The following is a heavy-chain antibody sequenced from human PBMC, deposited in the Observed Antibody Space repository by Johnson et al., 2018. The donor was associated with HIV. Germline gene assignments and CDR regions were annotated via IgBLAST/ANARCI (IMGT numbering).Heavy chain of an antibody. J-gene: IGHJ3*02. Sequence: VQLVESGGGLVQPGGSLRLSCAASGFTFSSYGMHWVRQAPGKGLEWVAVISYDGSNKYYSESVKGRFTISRDNSKDTLYLQMNSLRAEDTAVYYCAKGPSQLYWPDVAFDIWGQGTMVTVSS. V-gene: IGHV3-30*18. D-gene: IGHD2-8*02. CDR2: ISYDGSNK. CDR3: AKGPSQLYWPDVAFDI. CDR1: GFTFSSYG.